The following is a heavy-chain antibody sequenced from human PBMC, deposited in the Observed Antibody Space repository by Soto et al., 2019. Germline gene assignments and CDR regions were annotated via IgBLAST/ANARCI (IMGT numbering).Heavy chain of an antibody. V-gene: IGHV1-69*13. CDR2: IIPIFGTA. Sequence: SVKVSCKASGGTFSSYAISWVRQAPGQGLEWMGGIIPIFGTANYAQKFQGRVTITADESTSTAYMELSSLRSEVTAVYYCARPYSSARYYYYYYGMDVWGQGTTVTVS. CDR3: ARPYSSARYYYYYYGMDV. D-gene: IGHD6-25*01. J-gene: IGHJ6*02. CDR1: GGTFSSYA.